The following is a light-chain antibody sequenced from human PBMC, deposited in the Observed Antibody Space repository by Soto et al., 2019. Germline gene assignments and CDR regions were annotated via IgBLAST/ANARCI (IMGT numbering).Light chain of an antibody. CDR1: QRLLHSNGFNY. J-gene: IGKJ2*01. CDR3: MQALHSPRT. Sequence: DVVMTQSPLSLPVTPGEPASISCNSSQRLLHSNGFNYLDWYLQRPGQSPQLLTYLGSNRASGVPDRVSGSGSGADFPVKISREEAEDVGVYYCMQALHSPRTFGQGSKLEIK. CDR2: LGS. V-gene: IGKV2-28*01.